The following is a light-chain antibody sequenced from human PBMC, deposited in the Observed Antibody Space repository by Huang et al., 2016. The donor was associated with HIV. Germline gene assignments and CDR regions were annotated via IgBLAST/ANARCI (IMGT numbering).Light chain of an antibody. J-gene: IGKJ2*01. CDR1: QGVSNN. CDR3: QQYNDWPRT. Sequence: EMVLTQSPDTLSVSPGERATLSCRASQGVSNNLAWYQQKPGQAPRLLIYAASSRVTGVPARFSGSGSETDFTLTIRSLQSEDVAVDFCQQYNDWPRTFGQGTNLEIK. CDR2: AAS. V-gene: IGKV3-15*01.